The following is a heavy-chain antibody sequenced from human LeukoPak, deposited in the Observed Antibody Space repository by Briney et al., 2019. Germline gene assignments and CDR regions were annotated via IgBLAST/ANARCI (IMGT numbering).Heavy chain of an antibody. J-gene: IGHJ4*02. CDR3: ARHSGYSSGRGGDY. CDR2: IYYSGST. D-gene: IGHD6-19*01. V-gene: IGHV4-59*08. Sequence: PSETLSLTCTVAGGSISSYYWSWIRQPPGKGLEWIGYIYYSGSTNYNPSLKSRVTISVDTSKNQFSLKLSSVTAADTAVYYCARHSGYSSGRGGDYWGQGTLVTVSS. CDR1: GGSISSYY.